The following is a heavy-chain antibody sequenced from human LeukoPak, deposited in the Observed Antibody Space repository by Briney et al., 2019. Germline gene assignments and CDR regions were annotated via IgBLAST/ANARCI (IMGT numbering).Heavy chain of an antibody. CDR3: AKDLKTHYHAGLDY. CDR1: GFTFSSYG. CDR2: IRYDGSNE. Sequence: PGGSLRLSCAASGFTFSSYGVHWVRQAPGKGLEWVAFIRYDGSNEYYADSVKGRFTISRDNSKNTLYLQMNSLRAEDTAVYYCAKDLKTHYHAGLDYWGQGTLVTVSS. J-gene: IGHJ4*02. D-gene: IGHD3-10*01. V-gene: IGHV3-30*02.